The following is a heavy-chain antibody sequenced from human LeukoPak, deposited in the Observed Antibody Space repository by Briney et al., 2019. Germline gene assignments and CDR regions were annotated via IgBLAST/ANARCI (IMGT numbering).Heavy chain of an antibody. Sequence: GGSLRLSCAASGFTFSSYGMHWVRQAPGKGLEWVAVISYDGSNKYYADSVKGRFTISRDNSKNTLYVQMNSLRAEDTAVYYCAKDLRGSLYSYYMDVWGKGTTVTISS. CDR1: GFTFSSYG. CDR3: AKDLRGSLYSYYMDV. D-gene: IGHD3-10*01. J-gene: IGHJ6*03. CDR2: ISYDGSNK. V-gene: IGHV3-30*18.